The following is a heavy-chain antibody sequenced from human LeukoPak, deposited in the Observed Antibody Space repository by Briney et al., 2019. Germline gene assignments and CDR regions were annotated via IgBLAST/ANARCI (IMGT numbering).Heavy chain of an antibody. CDR3: AKVSTVVVITLYYFDY. V-gene: IGHV3-23*01. Sequence: GGSLRLSCAASGFTFSSYAMSWVRQAPGKGLEWVSAISGSGGSTYYADSVKGRFTISRDNSKNTLYLQMNSLRAGDTAVYYCAKVSTVVVITLYYFDYWGQGTLVTVSS. CDR2: ISGSGGST. J-gene: IGHJ4*02. D-gene: IGHD3-22*01. CDR1: GFTFSSYA.